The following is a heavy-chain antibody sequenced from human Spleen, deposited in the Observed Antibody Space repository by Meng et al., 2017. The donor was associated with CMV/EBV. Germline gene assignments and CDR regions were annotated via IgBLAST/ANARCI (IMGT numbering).Heavy chain of an antibody. CDR1: GASVSSGSYY. CDR3: ASGVSAADLDY. V-gene: IGHV4-61*01. J-gene: IGHJ4*02. Sequence: CSVSGASVSSGSYYWPWIRPPPVKRLEWIASIHYSGSTSFNPSLMSRVAMLVDTSKNQFSLKLSSVTAADTAMYYCASGVSAADLDYWGQGTLVTVSS. CDR2: IHYSGST. D-gene: IGHD3-3*01.